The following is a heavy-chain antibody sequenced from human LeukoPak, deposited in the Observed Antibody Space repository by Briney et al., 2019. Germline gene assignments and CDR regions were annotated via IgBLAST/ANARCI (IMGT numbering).Heavy chain of an antibody. V-gene: IGHV4-59*08. CDR1: GGSINSYY. J-gene: IGHJ4*02. CDR3: ARRGDGYNSPRFDY. Sequence: NSSETLSLTCIVSGGSINSYYWSWIRQPPGKGLEWIGYIYYSGSISYNPFLKSRATISVDTSKNQLSLKLTSVTAADTAVYYCARRGDGYNSPRFDYWGQGTLVTVSS. D-gene: IGHD5-24*01. CDR2: IYYSGSI.